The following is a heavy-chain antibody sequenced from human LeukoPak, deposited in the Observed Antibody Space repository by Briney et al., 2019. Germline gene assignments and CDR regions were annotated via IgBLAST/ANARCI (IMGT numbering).Heavy chain of an antibody. V-gene: IGHV4-34*01. CDR2: INHSGST. Sequence: PSETLSLTCAVYGGSFSGYYWSWIRQPPGKGLEWIGEINHSGSTNYNPSLKSRVTISVDTSKNQFSLKLSSVTAADTAVYYCARGLINSPMGDYWGQGTLVTVSS. CDR3: ARGLINSPMGDY. D-gene: IGHD4-23*01. CDR1: GGSFSGYY. J-gene: IGHJ4*02.